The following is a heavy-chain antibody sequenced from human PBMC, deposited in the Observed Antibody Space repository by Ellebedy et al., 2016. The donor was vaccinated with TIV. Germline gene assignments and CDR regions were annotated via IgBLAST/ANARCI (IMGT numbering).Heavy chain of an antibody. CDR3: ARDFRGVDEPFDI. CDR1: GGSVKSSY. J-gene: IGHJ3*02. D-gene: IGHD3-10*01. CDR2: VYHSGDT. V-gene: IGHV4-59*02. Sequence: MPSETLSLTCTVSGGSVKSSYWSWVRQPPGKGLEWIGYVYHSGDTKYNPSLKSRVSMSLDMSKNHFSLRLTSVTATDTAVYYCARDFRGVDEPFDIWGQGTMVTVSS.